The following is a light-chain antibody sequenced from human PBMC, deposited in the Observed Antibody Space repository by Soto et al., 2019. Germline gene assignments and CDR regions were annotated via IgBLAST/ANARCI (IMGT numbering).Light chain of an antibody. Sequence: QSVLTQPVSVSGSPGQSITISCTGTSSDVAAYNFVSWYQQHPGEVPKLMIYEVIKRPSGISDRFSGSKSGNTASLTISGLQAEDEADYYCSAYTHSNTVIFGGGTKLPS. J-gene: IGLJ2*01. CDR2: EVI. CDR3: SAYTHSNTVI. CDR1: SSDVAAYNF. V-gene: IGLV2-14*03.